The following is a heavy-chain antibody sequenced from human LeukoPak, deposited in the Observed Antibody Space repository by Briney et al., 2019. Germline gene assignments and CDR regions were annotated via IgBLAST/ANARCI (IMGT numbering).Heavy chain of an antibody. J-gene: IGHJ4*02. Sequence: GGSLRLSCAASGFTFSSYEMNWVRQAPGKGLEWVSYISSSGSTIYYADSVKGRFTISRDNAKNSLYLQMNSLRAEDTAVYYCARDAYYDSSGYDYWGQGTLVTASS. D-gene: IGHD3-22*01. V-gene: IGHV3-48*03. CDR2: ISSSGSTI. CDR3: ARDAYYDSSGYDY. CDR1: GFTFSSYE.